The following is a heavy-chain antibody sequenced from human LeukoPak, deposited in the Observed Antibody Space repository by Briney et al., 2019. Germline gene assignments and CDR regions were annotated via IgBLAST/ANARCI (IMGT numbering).Heavy chain of an antibody. CDR2: IYHSGIT. CDR1: GGSISSSNW. D-gene: IGHD1-1*01. J-gene: IGHJ5*02. CDR3: ARQLGLYSNNPTGDWFDP. V-gene: IGHV4-4*02. Sequence: SETLSLTCAVSGGSISSSNWWSWVRQPPGKGLEWIGEIYHSGITNYNPSLKSRVLISLHTSKTQFSLELSSVTAADTAVYYCARQLGLYSNNPTGDWFDPWGQGTLVTVSS.